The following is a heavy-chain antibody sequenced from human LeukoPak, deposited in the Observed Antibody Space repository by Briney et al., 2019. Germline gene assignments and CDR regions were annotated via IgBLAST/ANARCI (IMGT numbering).Heavy chain of an antibody. V-gene: IGHV3-23*01. CDR3: TKLLAVTNSYYFNY. J-gene: IGHJ4*02. D-gene: IGHD6-19*01. CDR1: GFTFSSYA. CDR2: ISGSGSGGST. Sequence: GGSLRLSCAASGFTFSSYAMSWVRQAPGKGLEWVSTISGSGSGGSTYYADSVKGRFTISRVNSKDTLYLQMNSLRAEDTAVYYCTKLLAVTNSYYFNYWGQGTLVTVSS.